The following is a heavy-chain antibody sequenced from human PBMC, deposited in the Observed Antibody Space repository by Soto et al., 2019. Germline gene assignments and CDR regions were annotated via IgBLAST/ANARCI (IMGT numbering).Heavy chain of an antibody. CDR2: IYYSGRT. V-gene: IGHV4-59*01. CDR3: ARVGYYSYYYGMDF. J-gene: IGHJ6*02. CDR1: GGSISSYY. Sequence: QVQLQESGPGLVTPSETLSLTCTVSGGSISSYYWSWIRQPPGKGLEWIGYIYYSGRTNYNPSLKSRVAISVDPSKNQFSLKLSSATASDTAVYYGARVGYYSYYYGMDFWGQGTTVTVSS.